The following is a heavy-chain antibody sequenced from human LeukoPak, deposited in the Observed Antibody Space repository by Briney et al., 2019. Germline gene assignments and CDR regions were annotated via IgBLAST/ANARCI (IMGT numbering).Heavy chain of an antibody. CDR1: GYSFTSYW. V-gene: IGHV5-51*01. D-gene: IGHD3-22*01. CDR3: ARTYYYDSSAYYNPFDI. J-gene: IGHJ3*02. CDR2: IYPGDSDT. Sequence: GESRKISCKGSGYSFTSYWIGWVRQMPGKGLEWMGIIYPGDSDTRYSPSFQGQVTISVDKSINTAYLQWSSLKASDTAMYYCARTYYYDSSAYYNPFDIWGQGTMVTVSS.